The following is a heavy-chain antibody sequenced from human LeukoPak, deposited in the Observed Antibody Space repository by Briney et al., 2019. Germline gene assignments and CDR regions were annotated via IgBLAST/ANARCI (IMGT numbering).Heavy chain of an antibody. Sequence: ASVKVSCKASGGAFSSYAISWVRQAPGQGLEWMGGIIPIFGTANYAQKFQGRVTITADESTSTAYMELSSLRSEDTAVYYCARVGYYSYGPHLGYYFDYWGQGTLVTVSS. J-gene: IGHJ4*02. D-gene: IGHD5-18*01. V-gene: IGHV1-69*13. CDR1: GGAFSSYA. CDR2: IIPIFGTA. CDR3: ARVGYYSYGPHLGYYFDY.